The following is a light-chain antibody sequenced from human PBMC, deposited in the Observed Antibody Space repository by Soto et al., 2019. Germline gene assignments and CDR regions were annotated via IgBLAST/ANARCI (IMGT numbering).Light chain of an antibody. V-gene: IGLV2-14*01. CDR3: SSYTGSNTPVV. CDR1: SSDVGGYNY. Sequence: QSALTQPASVSGSPGQSITISCTGTSSDVGGYNYVSWYQQHPGQAPNLIIFDVSNRPSGVSNRFSCSKSGNSASLNISGLQAEDEDDYYCSSYTGSNTPVVFGGGTKLTVL. J-gene: IGLJ2*01. CDR2: DVS.